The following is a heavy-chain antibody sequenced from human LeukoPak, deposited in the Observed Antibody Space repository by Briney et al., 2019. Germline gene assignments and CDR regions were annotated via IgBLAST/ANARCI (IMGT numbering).Heavy chain of an antibody. V-gene: IGHV4-4*09. Sequence: SETLSLTCTVSGGSISSYYWSWIRQPPGKGLEWIGYIYTSGSTNYNPSLKSRVTISVDTSKNQFSLKLSSVTAADTAVYYCARLRGSSSGWYGRWFDPWGQGTLVTVSS. J-gene: IGHJ5*02. CDR3: ARLRGSSSGWYGRWFDP. CDR2: IYTSGST. D-gene: IGHD6-13*01. CDR1: GGSISSYY.